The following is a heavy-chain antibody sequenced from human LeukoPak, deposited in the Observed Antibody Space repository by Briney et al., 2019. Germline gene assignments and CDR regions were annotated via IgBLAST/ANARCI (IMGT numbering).Heavy chain of an antibody. D-gene: IGHD6-6*01. V-gene: IGHV1-24*01. J-gene: IGHJ4*02. Sequence: ASVKVSCKVSGYTLTELSMHWVRQAPGKGPEWMGGFDPEDGETIYAQKFQGRVTMTEDTSTDTAYMELSSLRSEDTAVYYCATGAIRGIAARLPFDYWGQGTLVTVSS. CDR2: FDPEDGET. CDR3: ATGAIRGIAARLPFDY. CDR1: GYTLTELS.